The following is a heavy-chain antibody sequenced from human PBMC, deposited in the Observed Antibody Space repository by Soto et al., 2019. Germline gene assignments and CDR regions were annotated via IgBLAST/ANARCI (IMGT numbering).Heavy chain of an antibody. Sequence: GGSLRLSCAASGFIFSSYGMHWVRQAPGKGLEWVAVISYDGINRYYSDSVKGRFTISRDNSKNTLYLQMNSLRAEDTAVYYCAKSVYNWNDGFFDYWGQGTLVTVSS. D-gene: IGHD1-1*01. CDR3: AKSVYNWNDGFFDY. V-gene: IGHV3-30*18. J-gene: IGHJ4*02. CDR1: GFIFSSYG. CDR2: ISYDGINR.